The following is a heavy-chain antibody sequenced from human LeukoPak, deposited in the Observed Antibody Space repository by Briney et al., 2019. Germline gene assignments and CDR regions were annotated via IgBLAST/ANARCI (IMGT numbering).Heavy chain of an antibody. CDR2: IKSKTDGGTT. D-gene: IGHD3-22*01. Sequence: KAGGSLRLSCAASGFTFSNAWMSWVRQAPGKGLEWLGRIKSKTDGGTTDYAAPVKGRFTISRDDAKNTLYLQLNSLKTEDTAVYYCTTVSLYDSSGPDAFDIWGQGTMVTVSS. CDR3: TTVSLYDSSGPDAFDI. CDR1: GFTFSNAW. V-gene: IGHV3-15*01. J-gene: IGHJ3*02.